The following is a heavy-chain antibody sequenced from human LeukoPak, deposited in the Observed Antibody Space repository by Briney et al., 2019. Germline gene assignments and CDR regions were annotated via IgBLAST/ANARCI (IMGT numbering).Heavy chain of an antibody. CDR1: GGPFSGYY. V-gene: IGHV4-34*01. J-gene: IGHJ3*02. D-gene: IGHD5-18*01. CDR3: ARRRRRYSSLGDAFDI. CDR2: INHSGST. Sequence: PSETLSLTCAVYGGPFSGYYWSWIRQPPGKGLEWIGEINHSGSTNYNPSLKSRVTISVDTSKNQFSLKLSSVTAADTAVYYCARRRRRYSSLGDAFDIWGQRTMVPVSS.